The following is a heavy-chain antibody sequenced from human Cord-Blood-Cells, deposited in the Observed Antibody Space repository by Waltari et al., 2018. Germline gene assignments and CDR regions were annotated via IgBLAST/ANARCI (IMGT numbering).Heavy chain of an antibody. CDR2: ISYDGSNK. CDR3: ARQVSTNDAFDI. J-gene: IGHJ3*02. V-gene: IGHV3-30*04. Sequence: QVQLVESGGGVVQPGRSLRLSCAASGFTFSIYAMHWVRQAPGKGLEWVAVISYDGSNKYYADSVKGRFTISRDNSKNTLYLQMNSLRAEDTAVYYCARQVSTNDAFDIWGQGTMVTVSS. CDR1: GFTFSIYA.